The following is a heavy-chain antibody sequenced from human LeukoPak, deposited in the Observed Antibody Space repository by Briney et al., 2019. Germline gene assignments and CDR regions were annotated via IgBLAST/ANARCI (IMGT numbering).Heavy chain of an antibody. CDR2: INPNSGGT. D-gene: IGHD5-12*01. CDR1: GYTFTGYY. J-gene: IGHJ3*02. CDR3: ARTSQWLRSPGDAFDI. Sequence: ASVKVSCKASGYTFTGYYMHWVRQAPGQGLEWMGWINPNSGGTNYAQKFQGRVTMTRDTSISTAYMELSRLRSDDTAVYYCARTSQWLRSPGDAFDIWGQGTMVTVPS. V-gene: IGHV1-2*02.